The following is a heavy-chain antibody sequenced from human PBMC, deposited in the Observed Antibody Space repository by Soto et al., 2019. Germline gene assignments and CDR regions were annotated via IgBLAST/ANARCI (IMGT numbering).Heavy chain of an antibody. V-gene: IGHV1-69*01. CDR1: GGTFSSYA. CDR2: IIPIFGTA. Sequence: QVQLVQSGAEVKKPGSSVKVSCKASGGTFSSYAISWVRQAPGQGLEWMGGIIPIFGTANYAQKFQGRVTITADEYTSTAYMELIRLRYEDTAVYYCARVFYDILTRSQYSFDYWGQGTLVTVSS. D-gene: IGHD3-9*01. CDR3: ARVFYDILTRSQYSFDY. J-gene: IGHJ4*02.